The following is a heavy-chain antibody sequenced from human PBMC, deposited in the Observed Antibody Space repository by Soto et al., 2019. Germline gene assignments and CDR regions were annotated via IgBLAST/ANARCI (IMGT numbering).Heavy chain of an antibody. J-gene: IGHJ4*02. CDR2: IYSSGST. CDR1: GVSITSYY. D-gene: IGHD1-20*01. Sequence: EQLQESGPGLVKPSETLSLTCTVSGVSITSYYWSWIRQPAGKGLEWIGRIYSSGSTNYNPSLKSRVTMSIDTSKNQFSLKLSSVTAADTAEYYCACLYNWNGWSDYWGQGTLVTVSS. V-gene: IGHV4-4*07. CDR3: ACLYNWNGWSDY.